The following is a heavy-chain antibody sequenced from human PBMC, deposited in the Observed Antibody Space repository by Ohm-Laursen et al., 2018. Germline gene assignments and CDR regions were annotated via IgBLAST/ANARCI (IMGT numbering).Heavy chain of an antibody. Sequence: GSVKVSCKASGYTFTGYYMHWVRQAPGQGLEWMGWINPNTGDTKSAQKIQGRVTLNRDTSVSTAYMELCGLRSDDTAVYYCARDDSLDYWGQGTLVTVSS. CDR2: INPNTGDT. D-gene: IGHD4-11*01. CDR3: ARDDSLDY. CDR1: GYTFTGYY. J-gene: IGHJ4*02. V-gene: IGHV1-2*02.